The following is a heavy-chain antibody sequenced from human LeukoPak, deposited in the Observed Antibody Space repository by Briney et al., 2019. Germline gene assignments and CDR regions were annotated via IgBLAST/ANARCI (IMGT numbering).Heavy chain of an antibody. Sequence: GGSLKISCKGSGYSFTSYWIGWVRQMPGKGLEWMGIIYPGDSDTRYSPSFQGQVTISADKSISTAYLQWSSLKASDTAMYYCARHPDCSGGSCYFDYWGQGTLVTVSS. CDR1: GYSFTSYW. D-gene: IGHD2-15*01. CDR3: ARHPDCSGGSCYFDY. CDR2: IYPGDSDT. J-gene: IGHJ4*02. V-gene: IGHV5-51*01.